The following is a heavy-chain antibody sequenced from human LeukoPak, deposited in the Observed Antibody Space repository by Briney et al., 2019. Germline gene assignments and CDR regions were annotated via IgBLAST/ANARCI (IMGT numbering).Heavy chain of an antibody. CDR2: IYTSGST. J-gene: IGHJ4*02. CDR3: ARGWNGEKRFDY. V-gene: IGHV4-61*02. CDR1: GGSISSGCYY. D-gene: IGHD1-1*01. Sequence: SETLSLTCTVSGGSISSGCYYWSWIRQPAGKGLEWIGRIYTSGSTNYNPSLKSRVTISVDTSKNQFSLKLSSVTAADTAVYYCARGWNGEKRFDYWGQGTLVTVSS.